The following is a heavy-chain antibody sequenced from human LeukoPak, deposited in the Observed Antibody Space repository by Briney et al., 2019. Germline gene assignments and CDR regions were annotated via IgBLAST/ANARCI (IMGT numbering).Heavy chain of an antibody. D-gene: IGHD3-3*02. J-gene: IGHJ4*02. V-gene: IGHV3-21*05. Sequence: GGSLRLSCAASGFIFRHYTMTWVRQAPGKGLEWVSHIRSNGDDIRYADFVEGRFTISRDNAKNSLYLQMNSLRAEDTAVYYCARDREGSLGFDYWGQGTLVTVSS. CDR2: IRSNGDDI. CDR3: ARDREGSLGFDY. CDR1: GFIFRHYT.